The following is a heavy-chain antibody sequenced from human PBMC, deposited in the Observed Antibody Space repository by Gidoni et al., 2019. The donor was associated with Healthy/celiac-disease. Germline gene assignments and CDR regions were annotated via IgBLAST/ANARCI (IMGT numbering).Heavy chain of an antibody. Sequence: QVQLQQWGAGLLKPSETLSLTCAVSGGSFSGYYWSWIRQPPGKGLEWIGEINHSGSTNYNPSLKSRVTISVDTSKNQFSLKLSSVTAADTAVYYCARGVGRITIFGVVIERAEEAFDIWGQGTMVTVSS. CDR2: INHSGST. D-gene: IGHD3-3*01. J-gene: IGHJ3*02. CDR1: GGSFSGYY. V-gene: IGHV4-34*01. CDR3: ARGVGRITIFGVVIERAEEAFDI.